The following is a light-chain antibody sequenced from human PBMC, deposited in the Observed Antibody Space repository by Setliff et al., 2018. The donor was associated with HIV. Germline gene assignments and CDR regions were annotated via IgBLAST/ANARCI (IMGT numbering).Light chain of an antibody. CDR2: DVS. V-gene: IGLV2-11*01. CDR1: SSDVGGYNY. CDR3: CSYADNFNYV. J-gene: IGLJ1*01. Sequence: VLTQPRSVSGSPGQSVTISCTGSSSDVGGYNYVSWYQQHPGKAPKVMIYDVSKRPSGVPDRFSGSKSDNTASLTISGLQAEDEADYYCCSYADNFNYVFGGGTKVTVL.